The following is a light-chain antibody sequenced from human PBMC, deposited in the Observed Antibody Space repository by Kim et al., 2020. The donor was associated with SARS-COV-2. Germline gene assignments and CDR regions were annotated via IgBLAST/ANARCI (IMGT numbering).Light chain of an antibody. CDR3: QQYNNWPFT. J-gene: IGKJ3*01. CDR2: GAS. V-gene: IGKV3-15*01. Sequence: VSPGESATPPCRASQSVSSNLAWYQQKPGQAPRLLIYGASTRATGIPARFSGSGSGTEFTLTISSLQSEDFAVYYCQQYNNWPFTFGPGTKVDIK. CDR1: QSVSSN.